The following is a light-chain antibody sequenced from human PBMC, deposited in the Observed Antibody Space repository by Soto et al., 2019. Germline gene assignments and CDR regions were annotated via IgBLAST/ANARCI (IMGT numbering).Light chain of an antibody. CDR1: QSVSSY. J-gene: IGKJ4*01. CDR2: DAS. CDR3: QQRSTLPLT. Sequence: EIVLTQSPATLSLSPGERATLSCRASQSVSSYLAWYQQKPGQAPRLLIYDASNRATAIPARFSGSGSGTDFTRTISSLEPEDFAVDYCQQRSTLPLTCGGGTKVEIK. V-gene: IGKV3-11*01.